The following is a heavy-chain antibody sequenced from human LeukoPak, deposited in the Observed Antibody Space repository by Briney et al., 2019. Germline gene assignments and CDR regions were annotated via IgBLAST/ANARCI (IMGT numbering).Heavy chain of an antibody. CDR1: GGSISSGDYY. Sequence: SETLSLTCTVSGGSISSGDYYWSWIRQPPGKGLEWIGYIYYSGSTYYNPSLKSRVTISVDTSKNQFSLNLSSVTAAAPAWCYCAILLWFGELLADYWGQGTLVTVSS. CDR2: IYYSGST. J-gene: IGHJ4*02. CDR3: AILLWFGELLADY. V-gene: IGHV4-30-4*08. D-gene: IGHD3-10*01.